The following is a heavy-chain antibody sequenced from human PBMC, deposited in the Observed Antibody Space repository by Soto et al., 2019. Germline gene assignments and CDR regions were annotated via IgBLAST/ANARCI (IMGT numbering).Heavy chain of an antibody. J-gene: IGHJ4*02. V-gene: IGHV4-30-2*01. CDR1: GGSINTATHS. Sequence: QLQLQESGSGLVKPSQTLSLTCAVSGGSINTATHSWSWIRQPPGKGLEWIGYIYHSGSTYYNPSRKSRVTISIDKAHNQFPLRLGSVTAADTAVYYCARGGGVTTTGDDYWGQGILVTVSS. CDR3: ARGGGVTTTGDDY. CDR2: IYHSGST. D-gene: IGHD4-4*01.